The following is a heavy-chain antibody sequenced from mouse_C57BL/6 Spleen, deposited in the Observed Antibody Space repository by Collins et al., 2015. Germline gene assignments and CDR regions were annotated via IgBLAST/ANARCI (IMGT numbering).Heavy chain of an antibody. V-gene: IGHV1-69*01. Sequence: QLQQPGAELVMPGASVKLSCKASGYTFTSYWMHWVKQRPGQGLEWIGEIDPSDSYTNYNQKFKGKSTLTVDKSSSTAYMQLSSLTSEDSAVYYCARKDYGSSSYFDYWGQGTTLTVSS. CDR1: GYTFTSYW. CDR3: ARKDYGSSSYFDY. D-gene: IGHD1-1*01. CDR2: IDPSDSYT. J-gene: IGHJ2*01.